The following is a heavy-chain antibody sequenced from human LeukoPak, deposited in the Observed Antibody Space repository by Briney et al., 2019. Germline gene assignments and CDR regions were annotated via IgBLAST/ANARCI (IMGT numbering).Heavy chain of an antibody. J-gene: IGHJ4*02. Sequence: GGSLRLSCTASGFTFSTYDMHWVRQAPGKGLQWVTFIRYDGNSESYADSVKGRFIISRDNSKNTLYLQMNSLRAEDTALYFCAKDLTYTSQGGSDSWGQGTLVIVSS. D-gene: IGHD3-16*01. V-gene: IGHV3-30*02. CDR2: IRYDGNSE. CDR1: GFTFSTYD. CDR3: AKDLTYTSQGGSDS.